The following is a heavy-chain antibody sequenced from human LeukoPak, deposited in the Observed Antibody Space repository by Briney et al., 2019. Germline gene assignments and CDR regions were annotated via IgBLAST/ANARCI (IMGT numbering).Heavy chain of an antibody. CDR3: ARSNVFSNGSGDF. D-gene: IGHD6-19*01. CDR1: GYSFTSYW. CDR2: IYPGDSDT. V-gene: IGHV5-51*01. Sequence: GESLKISCQGSGYSFTSYWIAWVRQMPGKGLEWMGIIYPGDSDTRFSPSFEGQVTISVDKSINTAYLQWSSLKASDSAMYFCARSNVFSNGSGDFWGQGSQVIVSS. J-gene: IGHJ4*02.